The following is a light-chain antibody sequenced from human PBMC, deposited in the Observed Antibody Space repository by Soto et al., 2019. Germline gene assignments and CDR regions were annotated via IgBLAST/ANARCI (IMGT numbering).Light chain of an antibody. CDR2: DAS. V-gene: IGKV3-15*01. CDR1: QSIGST. J-gene: IGKJ4*01. Sequence: EIVMTQSPATLSVSPFERATLSFRASQSIGSTLAWYQQKPGQTPRLLIYDASTRATGIPARFSGIGSGTEFTLIISSLQSEDFAVYYCQHYKTWPLSFGGGTKVDIK. CDR3: QHYKTWPLS.